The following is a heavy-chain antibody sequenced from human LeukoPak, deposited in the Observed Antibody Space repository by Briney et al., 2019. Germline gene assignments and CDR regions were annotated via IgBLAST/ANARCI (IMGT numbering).Heavy chain of an antibody. J-gene: IGHJ5*02. CDR1: GGSVSISSYY. CDR2: IYYSGST. V-gene: IGHV4-39*07. CDR3: ARIPSPGWFDP. Sequence: SETLSLTCTVAGGSVSISSYYWGWIRQPPGKGLEWIANIYYSGSTYYNPSLKNRVTISISTSKNQFSLKLTSVTAADTAVYYCARIPSPGWFDPWGQGTLVTVSS.